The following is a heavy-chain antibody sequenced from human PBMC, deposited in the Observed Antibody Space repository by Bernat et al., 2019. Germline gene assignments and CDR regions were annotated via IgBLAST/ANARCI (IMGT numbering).Heavy chain of an antibody. Sequence: QVQLQESGPGLLKPSETLSLTCTVSGDSINYYYWSWIRQPAGKGLEWIGRIYASGSTNYNPSLKSRVTMSIDTSNNQFSLNIWSVTAADTAVYYCARLYSQNWSEYYFDYRGQGILVTVSP. J-gene: IGHJ4*02. CDR3: ARLYSQNWSEYYFDY. D-gene: IGHD1-1*01. V-gene: IGHV4-4*07. CDR2: IYASGST. CDR1: GDSINYYY.